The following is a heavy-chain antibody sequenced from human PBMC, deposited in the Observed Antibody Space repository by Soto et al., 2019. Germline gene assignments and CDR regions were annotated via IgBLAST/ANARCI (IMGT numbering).Heavy chain of an antibody. V-gene: IGHV4-39*01. J-gene: IGHJ5*02. Sequence: TSETLSLTCTVSGGSISSSSYYWGWIRQPPGKGLEWIGSIYYSGSTYYNPSLKSRVTISVDTSKNQFSLKLSSVTAADTAVYYCARASGYCTNGVCYGKSWFDPWGQGTLVTAPQ. CDR2: IYYSGST. CDR3: ARASGYCTNGVCYGKSWFDP. D-gene: IGHD2-8*01. CDR1: GGSISSSSYY.